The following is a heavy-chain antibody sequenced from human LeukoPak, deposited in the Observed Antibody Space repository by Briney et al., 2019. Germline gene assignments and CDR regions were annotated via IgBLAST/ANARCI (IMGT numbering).Heavy chain of an antibody. Sequence: GGSLRLSCAASGFTFSSYAMSWVRQARGEGLECVSAISGSGGSTYYADSVKGRFTIARDNSKRTLYLQMKSLRAEDTAVYYCAKSGGRIVVVTERYIDYWGQGTLVTVSS. CDR1: GFTFSSYA. D-gene: IGHD2-21*02. CDR2: ISGSGGST. J-gene: IGHJ4*02. CDR3: AKSGGRIVVVTERYIDY. V-gene: IGHV3-23*01.